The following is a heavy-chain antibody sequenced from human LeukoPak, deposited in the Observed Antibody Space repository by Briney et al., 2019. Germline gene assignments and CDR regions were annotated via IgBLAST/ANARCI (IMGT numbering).Heavy chain of an antibody. J-gene: IGHJ3*02. CDR1: GFTFSSYG. Sequence: GGSLRLSCAASGFTFSSYGMHWVRQAPGKGLEWVAFIRYDGSNKYYADSVKGRFTISRDNSKNTLYLQMNSLRAEDTAVYYCAKSGVRAAADTNAFDIWGQGTMVTVSS. CDR2: IRYDGSNK. V-gene: IGHV3-30*02. D-gene: IGHD6-13*01. CDR3: AKSGVRAAADTNAFDI.